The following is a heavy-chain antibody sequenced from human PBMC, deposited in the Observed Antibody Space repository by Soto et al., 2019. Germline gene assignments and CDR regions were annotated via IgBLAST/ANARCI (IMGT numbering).Heavy chain of an antibody. V-gene: IGHV3-23*01. Sequence: EVRLLESGGGVAQPGGARRLSCAASGFTFSSAAMNWVRQAPGKGLEWVSSIRVGGGDTVYAGSVRGGFTVSRDISSNTLYLQMNSLRAEDTAIYYGAKCSVGTVRTYGWCNWFDPWGQGTLVTVSS. CDR1: GFTFSSAA. D-gene: IGHD3-10*01. CDR2: IRVGGGDT. CDR3: AKCSVGTVRTYGWCNWFDP. J-gene: IGHJ5*02.